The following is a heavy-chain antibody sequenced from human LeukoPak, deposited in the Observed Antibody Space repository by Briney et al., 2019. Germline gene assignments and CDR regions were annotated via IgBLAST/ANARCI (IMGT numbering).Heavy chain of an antibody. J-gene: IGHJ4*02. CDR2: IYHSGSS. CDR1: GYSISSGYY. CDR3: ARGSGSYWVY. Sequence: SETLSLTCTVSGYSISSGYYWGWIRQPPGKGLEWIGSIYHSGSSYYNPSLKSRVTTSLDTSKNQFSLKLSSVTAADTAVYYCARGSGSYWVYWDQGTLVTVSS. D-gene: IGHD1-26*01. V-gene: IGHV4-38-2*02.